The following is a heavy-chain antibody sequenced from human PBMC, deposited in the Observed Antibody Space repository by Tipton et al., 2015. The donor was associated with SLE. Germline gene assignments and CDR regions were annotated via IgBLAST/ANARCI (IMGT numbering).Heavy chain of an antibody. D-gene: IGHD6-19*01. CDR3: AREEGQWDAFDI. CDR2: ISYSGST. Sequence: TLSLTCTVSGGSISSYYWSWIRQPPGKGLEWIGDISYSGSTNYNPSLKSRVTISVDTSKNQFSLKLSSVTAADTAVYYCAREEGQWDAFDIWGQGTMVTVSS. CDR1: GGSISSYY. J-gene: IGHJ3*02. V-gene: IGHV4-59*01.